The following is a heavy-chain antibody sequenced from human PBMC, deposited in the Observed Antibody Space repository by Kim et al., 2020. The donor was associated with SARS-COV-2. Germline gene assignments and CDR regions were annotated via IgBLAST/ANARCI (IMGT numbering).Heavy chain of an antibody. CDR2: GST. J-gene: IGHJ4*02. CDR3: AKGVRYDY. D-gene: IGHD3-9*01. Sequence: GSTSYADSVSDRFANSRDNSRDTVYLQMSSLEAEDTAVYYCAKGVRYDYGGQGALVTVSS. V-gene: IGHV3-23*01.